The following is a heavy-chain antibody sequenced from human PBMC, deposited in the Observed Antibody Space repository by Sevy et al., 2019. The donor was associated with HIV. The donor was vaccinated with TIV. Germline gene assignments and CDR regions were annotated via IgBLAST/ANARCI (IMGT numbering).Heavy chain of an antibody. J-gene: IGHJ4*02. V-gene: IGHV3-7*01. D-gene: IGHD2-21*02. CDR1: GFTFSNSW. Sequence: GGSLRLSCAASGFTFSNSWMSWVRQAPGKGLDWVAYIMQDGSEKFYVDSVKGRFTISRDNAKNSLYLQMNSLRAEDTAVYFCAGVNGGNSGFFDYWGQGILVTVSS. CDR3: AGVNGGNSGFFDY. CDR2: IMQDGSEK.